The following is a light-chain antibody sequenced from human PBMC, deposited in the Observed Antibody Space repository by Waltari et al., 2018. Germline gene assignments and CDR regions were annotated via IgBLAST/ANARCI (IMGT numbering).Light chain of an antibody. V-gene: IGKV4-1*01. CDR3: QQYFDNPRT. J-gene: IGKJ2*01. CDR2: WAS. CDR1: QSILYTSNNKNY. Sequence: EIVMTQSPASLAVSLGETATITCKSSQSILYTSNNKNYLAWYQQKPRQPPRLLIYWASSRDSGVPDRFSGSGSGTDFTLTISSLQAEDVAVYYCQQYFDNPRTFGQGTRLEIK.